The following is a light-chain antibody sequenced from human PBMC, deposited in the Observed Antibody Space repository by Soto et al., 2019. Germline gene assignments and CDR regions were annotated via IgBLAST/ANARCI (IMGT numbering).Light chain of an antibody. CDR1: SSDVGSYNL. J-gene: IGLJ2*01. CDR2: EVS. CDR3: CSYAGSKNVV. Sequence: QSVLTQPASVSGSPGQSITISCTGTSSDVGSYNLVSWYQQHPGKAPKLMIYEVSKRPSGVSNRFSGSKSGNTASLTISGLQAEDEADYYCCSYAGSKNVVFGGGTKLTAL. V-gene: IGLV2-23*02.